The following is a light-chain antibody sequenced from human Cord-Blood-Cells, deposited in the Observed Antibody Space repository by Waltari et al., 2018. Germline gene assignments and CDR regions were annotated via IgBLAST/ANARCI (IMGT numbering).Light chain of an antibody. CDR2: WAS. CDR1: HSVLYSSNNKNY. J-gene: IGKJ2*03. Sequence: DTVMTQSPDSLAGSLGEWATINCKVSHSVLYSSNNKNYLDWYQQKPGQPPKLLIYWASTRESGVPDRFSGRGSGTDFTLTISSLQAEDVAVYYCQQYYSTPYSFGQGTKLEIK. V-gene: IGKV4-1*01. CDR3: QQYYSTPYS.